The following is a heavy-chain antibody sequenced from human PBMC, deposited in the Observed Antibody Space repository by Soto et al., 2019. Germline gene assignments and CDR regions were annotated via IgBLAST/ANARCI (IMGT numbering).Heavy chain of an antibody. D-gene: IGHD3-22*01. J-gene: IGHJ6*02. CDR2: ISGSGGTT. V-gene: IGHV3-23*01. CDR1: GFTFNSYA. CDR3: TKPLYYDSSGSYYYYAMDV. Sequence: EVQVLESGGGLVQPGGSLRLSCAASGFTFNSYAMSWVRQAPGKGLEWVSAISGSGGTTYDAASVRGRFTISRDNSKNTVYLRMNSLRAEDTALYYCTKPLYYDSSGSYYYYAMDVWGQGTTVTVSS.